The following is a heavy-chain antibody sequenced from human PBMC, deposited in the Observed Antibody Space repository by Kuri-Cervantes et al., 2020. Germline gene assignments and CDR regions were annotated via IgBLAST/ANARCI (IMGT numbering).Heavy chain of an antibody. CDR2: IYYSGST. J-gene: IGHJ2*01. CDR1: GGSISSYY. Sequence: SETLSLTCTVSGGSISSYYWSWIRQPPGKGLERIGYIYYSGSTNYNPSLKSRVTISVDTSKNQFSLKLSSVTAADTAVYYCARGGAVAVYYWYFDLWGRGTLVTVSS. CDR3: ARGGAVAVYYWYFDL. V-gene: IGHV4-59*13. D-gene: IGHD6-19*01.